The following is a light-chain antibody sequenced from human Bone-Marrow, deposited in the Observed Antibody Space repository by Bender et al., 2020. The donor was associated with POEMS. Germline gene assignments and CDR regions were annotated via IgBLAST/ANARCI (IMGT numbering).Light chain of an antibody. CDR1: SSDVGGYNY. V-gene: IGLV2-14*01. J-gene: IGLJ3*02. Sequence: QSALTQPASVSASPGLSITISCTGTSSDVGGYNYVSWYQQHPGKAPKLMIYDVTNRPSGVSNRFSGSKSGNTASLTISGLQAEDEADYYCSSYARSSTWVFGGGTKLTVL. CDR2: DVT. CDR3: SSYARSSTWV.